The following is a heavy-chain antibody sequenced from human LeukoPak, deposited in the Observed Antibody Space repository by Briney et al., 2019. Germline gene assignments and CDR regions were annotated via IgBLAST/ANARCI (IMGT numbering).Heavy chain of an antibody. Sequence: GGSLRLSCAASGFTFSNHWMHWVRQAPGKGLVWVSRINNDGSSTVYVDSVKGRFTISRDNAKNTLDLQMNSLRAEDTAVYYCARSGKIYFDWLLDYWGQGTLVTVSS. CDR2: INNDGSST. CDR1: GFTFSNHW. D-gene: IGHD3-9*01. CDR3: ARSGKIYFDWLLDY. V-gene: IGHV3-74*01. J-gene: IGHJ4*02.